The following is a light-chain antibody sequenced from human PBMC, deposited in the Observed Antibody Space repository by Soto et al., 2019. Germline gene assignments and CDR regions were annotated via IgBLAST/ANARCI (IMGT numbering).Light chain of an antibody. J-gene: IGLJ1*01. Sequence: QSVLTQPASVSGSPGQSITISCTGTSSDVGGYNYVSWYQQHPGKAPKLMIYEVSNRPSGVSNRFSGSKSGNTAFLTISGLQAEDEADYYCSSYTSSSTFYVVGTGTKVTDL. CDR2: EVS. V-gene: IGLV2-14*01. CDR3: SSYTSSSTFYV. CDR1: SSDVGGYNY.